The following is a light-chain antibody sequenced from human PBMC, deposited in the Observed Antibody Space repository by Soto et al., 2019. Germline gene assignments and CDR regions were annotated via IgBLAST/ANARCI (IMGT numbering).Light chain of an antibody. CDR3: AAWDDSLNGPV. CDR2: SNN. CDR1: NSNIGSNT. V-gene: IGLV1-44*01. Sequence: QLVLTQPPSASGTPGQRVTISCSGSNSNIGSNTVNWYQQLPGTAPKLLIYSNNQRPSGVPDRFSGSKSGTSASLAISGLQSEDEADYYCAAWDDSLNGPVFGGGTKLTVL. J-gene: IGLJ2*01.